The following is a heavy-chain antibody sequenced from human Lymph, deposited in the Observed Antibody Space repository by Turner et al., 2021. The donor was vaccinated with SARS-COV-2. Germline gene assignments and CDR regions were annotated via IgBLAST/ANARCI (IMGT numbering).Heavy chain of an antibody. CDR2: ISYDGGHK. Sequence: QVQLVESGGGVVQPARSLRLSCAVSGFTFISCGMHWVRQAPGKGLEWVAVISYDGGHKSYADSVKGRFTISRDNSKNTLYLQMISLRAEDTAVYYCAWALYYYYGMDVWGQGTTVTVSS. V-gene: IGHV3-30*03. CDR1: GFTFISCG. J-gene: IGHJ6*02. CDR3: AWALYYYYGMDV.